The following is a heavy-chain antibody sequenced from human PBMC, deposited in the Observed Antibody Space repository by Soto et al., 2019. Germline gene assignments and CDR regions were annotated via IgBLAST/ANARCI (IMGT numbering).Heavy chain of an antibody. CDR2: IIPVFGTP. V-gene: IGHV1-69*13. J-gene: IGHJ4*02. CDR1: GGTFSTSA. CDR3: ATQLTGDLDF. D-gene: IGHD7-27*01. Sequence: QVQLVQSGAEVRKPGSSVKVSCVASGGTFSTSAMNWVRQAPGQGLEWVGGIIPVFGTPTYAQSLQGRVTITVDVSTTTAYMELTRLRPEDTAVYYCATQLTGDLDFWVQGTLVIVAS.